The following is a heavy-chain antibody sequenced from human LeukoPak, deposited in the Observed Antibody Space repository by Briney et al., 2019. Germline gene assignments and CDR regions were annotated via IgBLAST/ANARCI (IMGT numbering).Heavy chain of an antibody. CDR1: GFTFSSYA. CDR3: ASVNSGTVDY. Sequence: GGSLRLSCAASGFTFSSYAMHWVRQAPGKGLEWVAVISYDGSNKDYTGSVKGRFTISRGNSKNTLYLQMNSLRAEDSAVYYCASVNSGTVDYWGQGTLVTVSS. J-gene: IGHJ4*02. D-gene: IGHD3-10*01. V-gene: IGHV3-30-3*01. CDR2: ISYDGSNK.